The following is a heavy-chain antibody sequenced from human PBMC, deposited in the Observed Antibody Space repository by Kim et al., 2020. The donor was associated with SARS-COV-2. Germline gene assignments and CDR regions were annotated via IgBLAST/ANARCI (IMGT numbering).Heavy chain of an antibody. CDR3: ARGGIAVAGNDY. J-gene: IGHJ4*02. V-gene: IGHV4-34*01. Sequence: NDNPSVKSRVTISVDTSKNQFSRKLRSVTAADTAVYYCARGGIAVAGNDYWGQGTLVTVSS. D-gene: IGHD6-19*01.